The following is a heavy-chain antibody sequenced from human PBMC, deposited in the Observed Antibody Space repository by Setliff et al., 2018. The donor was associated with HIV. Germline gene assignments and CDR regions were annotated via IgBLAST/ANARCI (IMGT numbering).Heavy chain of an antibody. D-gene: IGHD6-19*01. V-gene: IGHV4-34*01. CDR1: GGSFSGYY. Sequence: SETLSLTCAVYGGSFSGYYWSWLRQPPGKGLEWIGEINHSGSTNYNPSLKSRVTISVDTSKNQFSLKLSSVTAADTAVYYCAGVPRQWLETGGYYYMDVWGKGTTVTVSS. CDR2: INHSGST. J-gene: IGHJ6*03. CDR3: AGVPRQWLETGGYYYMDV.